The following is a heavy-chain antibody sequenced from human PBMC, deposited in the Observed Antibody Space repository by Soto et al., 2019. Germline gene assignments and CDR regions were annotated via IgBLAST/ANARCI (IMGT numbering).Heavy chain of an antibody. CDR2: ISSSSSTI. CDR3: AIYREGSGSYYYYYYYMDV. J-gene: IGHJ6*03. CDR1: GFTFSSYS. Sequence: EVQLVESGGGLVQPGGSLRLSCAASGFTFSSYSMNWVRQAPGKGLEWVSYISSSSSTIYYADSVKGRFTISRDNAKNSLYMQRNSLRAEDTAVYYCAIYREGSGSYYYYYYYMDVWGKGTTVTVSS. V-gene: IGHV3-48*01. D-gene: IGHD3-10*01.